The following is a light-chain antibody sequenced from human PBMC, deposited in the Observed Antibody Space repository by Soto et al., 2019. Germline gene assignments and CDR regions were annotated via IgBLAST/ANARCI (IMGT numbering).Light chain of an antibody. J-gene: IGKJ5*01. V-gene: IGKV3-15*01. CDR3: KQYKEWPPFT. Sequence: ELVLTQSPATLSVSPGEAAKLSCRASQSVSNNVAWYQQKPGQAPRLIILGASTRATGIPARFSGSGSGTEFTLSISSLQSEDYAVYYCKQYKEWPPFTFGQGTRLEIK. CDR2: GAS. CDR1: QSVSNN.